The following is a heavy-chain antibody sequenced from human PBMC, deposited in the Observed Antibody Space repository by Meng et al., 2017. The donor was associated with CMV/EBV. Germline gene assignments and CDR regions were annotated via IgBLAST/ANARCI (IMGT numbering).Heavy chain of an antibody. CDR1: GFTFDDYA. J-gene: IGHJ6*02. V-gene: IGHV3-9*01. CDR2: ISWNSGSI. CDR3: AKDIGYGGNSLYGMDV. Sequence: GGSLRLSCAASGFTFDDYAMHWVRQAPGKGLEWVSGISWNSGSIGYADSVKGRFTISRDSAKNSLYLQMNSLRAEDTALYYRAKDIGYGGNSLYGMDVWGQGTTVTVSS. D-gene: IGHD4-23*01.